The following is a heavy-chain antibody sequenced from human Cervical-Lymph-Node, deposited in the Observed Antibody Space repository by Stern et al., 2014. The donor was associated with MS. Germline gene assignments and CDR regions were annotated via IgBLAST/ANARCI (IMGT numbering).Heavy chain of an antibody. CDR2: IIPIFGTA. CDR3: ARDGRHRDNYGLDV. V-gene: IGHV1-69*01. J-gene: IGHJ6*02. CDR1: GGTFNVYA. Sequence: QLVQSGAEVKKPGSSVKVSCQASGGTFNVYAINWLRQAPGQGLEWLGGIIPIFGTANYAQKFQGRVTITADESTRTSSMQLSSLRSNDTAVYYCARDGRHRDNYGLDVWGQGTTVIVSS. D-gene: IGHD2-15*01.